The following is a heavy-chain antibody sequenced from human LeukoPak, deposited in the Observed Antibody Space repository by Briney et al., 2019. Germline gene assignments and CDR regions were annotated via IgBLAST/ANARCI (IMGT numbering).Heavy chain of an antibody. Sequence: GGSLRLSCAASGFTFSSYSMNWVRQAPGKGLEWVSSISSSSSCIYYADSVKGRFTISRDNAKNSLYLQMNSLRAEDTALYYCAKGSYYYDSSGYYYPDYWGQGTLVTVSS. J-gene: IGHJ4*02. CDR1: GFTFSSYS. CDR3: AKGSYYYDSSGYYYPDY. V-gene: IGHV3-21*04. CDR2: ISSSSSCI. D-gene: IGHD3-22*01.